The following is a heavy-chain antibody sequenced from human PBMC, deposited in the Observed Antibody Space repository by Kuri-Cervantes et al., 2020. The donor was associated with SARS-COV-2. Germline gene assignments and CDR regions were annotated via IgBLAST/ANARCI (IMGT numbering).Heavy chain of an antibody. Sequence: GESLMIYCAASGFTFSSYEMNWVRQAPGKGLEWDSYISSSGSTIYYADSVKGRFTISRDNAKNSLYLQMNSLRAEDTAVYYCSPPVGGNSVPSTWGQGTRVTVSS. J-gene: IGHJ5*02. D-gene: IGHD4-23*01. CDR2: ISSSGSTI. CDR1: GFTFSSYE. CDR3: SPPVGGNSVPST. V-gene: IGHV3-48*03.